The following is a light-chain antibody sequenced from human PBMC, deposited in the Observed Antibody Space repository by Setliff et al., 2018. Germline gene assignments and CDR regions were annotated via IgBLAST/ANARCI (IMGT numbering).Light chain of an antibody. CDR3: MQSREFPLT. Sequence: IVMTQIPLSLSVTPGQPASISCKSSQTLLHSDGKSYLYWYQQKPGQSPQLLIYEASNRFSAVSDRLSGSRSGTDFTLNISRVEAEDVGLYYCMQSREFPLTFGGG. CDR2: EAS. J-gene: IGKJ4*01. V-gene: IGKV2D-29*02. CDR1: QTLLHSDGKSY.